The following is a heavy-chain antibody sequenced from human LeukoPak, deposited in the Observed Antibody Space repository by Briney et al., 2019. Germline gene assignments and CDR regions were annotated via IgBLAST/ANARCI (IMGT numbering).Heavy chain of an antibody. CDR1: GFTLSSYW. J-gene: IGHJ4*02. CDR3: ARVFGYCSGGSCYYFDY. Sequence: VGSLRLSCAASGFTLSSYWMSWVRQAPGKGLEWVANIKQAGSEKYYVGSVKGRFTISRDNAKNSLYLQMNSLRAEDTAVYYCARVFGYCSGGSCYYFDYWGQGTLVTVSS. D-gene: IGHD2-15*01. V-gene: IGHV3-7*01. CDR2: IKQAGSEK.